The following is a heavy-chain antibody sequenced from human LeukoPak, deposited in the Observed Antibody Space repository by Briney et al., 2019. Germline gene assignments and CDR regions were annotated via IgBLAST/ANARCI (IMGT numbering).Heavy chain of an antibody. CDR1: GYTFTTYA. CDR3: ARGWSYDSSGYYYEYYFDY. CDR2: INTNTGNP. V-gene: IGHV7-4-1*02. Sequence: ASVKVSCKASGYTFTTYAMNWVRQAPGQGLEWMGWINTNTGNPTYAQGFTGRFVFSLDTSVSTPYLQISSLKAEDTAVYYCARGWSYDSSGYYYEYYFDYWGQGTLVTVSS. J-gene: IGHJ4*02. D-gene: IGHD3-22*01.